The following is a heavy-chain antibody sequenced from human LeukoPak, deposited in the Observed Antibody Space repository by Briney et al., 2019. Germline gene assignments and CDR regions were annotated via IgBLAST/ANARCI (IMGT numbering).Heavy chain of an antibody. V-gene: IGHV4-59*01. CDR3: ARSHGEAAAGTDV. J-gene: IGHJ6*02. CDR2: IYYSGST. CDR1: GGSISSYY. D-gene: IGHD6-13*01. Sequence: SETLSLTCTVSGGSISSYYWSWIRQPPGKGLEWIGYIYYSGSTNYNPSLKSRVTISVDTSKNQFSLKLSSVTAADTAVYYCARSHGEAAAGTDVWGQGTTVTVSS.